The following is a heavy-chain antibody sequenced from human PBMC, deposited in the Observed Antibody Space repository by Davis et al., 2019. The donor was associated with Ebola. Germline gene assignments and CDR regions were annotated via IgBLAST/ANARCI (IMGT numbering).Heavy chain of an antibody. J-gene: IGHJ4*02. CDR2: IYYSGSS. Sequence: SETLSLTCAVSGGSISSYHWSWIRQPPGKGLEWIGYIYYSGSSSHNPSLKSRVTISVDRSKNRFSLKLSSVTAADTAVYYCARDYYDSNGYLWYFEQWGQGTLVTVSS. V-gene: IGHV4-59*08. CDR1: GGSISSYH. D-gene: IGHD3-22*01. CDR3: ARDYYDSNGYLWYFEQ.